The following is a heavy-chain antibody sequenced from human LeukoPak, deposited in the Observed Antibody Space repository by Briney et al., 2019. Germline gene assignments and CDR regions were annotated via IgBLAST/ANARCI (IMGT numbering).Heavy chain of an antibody. D-gene: IGHD6-19*01. V-gene: IGHV3-48*02. CDR2: ISSSSSAI. Sequence: GGSLRLSCAASGFTFSGYSMNWVRQAPGKGLEWVSYISSSSSAIYYADSVKGRFTISRDNAKNSLYLQMNSLRDEDTAVYYCARSSSYNFDYWGQGTLVTVSS. J-gene: IGHJ4*02. CDR1: GFTFSGYS. CDR3: ARSSSYNFDY.